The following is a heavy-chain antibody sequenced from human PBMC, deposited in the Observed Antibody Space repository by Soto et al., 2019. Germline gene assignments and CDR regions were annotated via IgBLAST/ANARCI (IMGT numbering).Heavy chain of an antibody. CDR1: GYTFTSYY. CDR3: ARDGLHGSGSYGFYYFDY. V-gene: IGHV1-46*01. CDR2: INPSGGST. J-gene: IGHJ4*02. D-gene: IGHD3-10*01. Sequence: ASVKVSCKASGYTFTSYYMHWVRQAPGQGLEWMGIINPSGGSTSYAQKFQGRVTMTRDTSTSTVYMELSSLRSEDTAVYYCARDGLHGSGSYGFYYFDYWGQGTQVTVSS.